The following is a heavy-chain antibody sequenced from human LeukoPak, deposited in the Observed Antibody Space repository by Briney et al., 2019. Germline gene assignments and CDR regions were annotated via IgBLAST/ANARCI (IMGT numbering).Heavy chain of an antibody. CDR3: ASEASIVVRCSDY. V-gene: IGHV3-64*01. Sequence: QSGGSLRLSCAASGFTFSSYAMHWVRQAPGKGLEYVSAISSNGGSTSYANSVKGRFTISRDNSKNTLYLQMGRLRAEDMAVYYCASEASIVVRCSDYWGQGTLVTVSS. D-gene: IGHD6-6*01. CDR1: GFTFSSYA. CDR2: ISSNGGST. J-gene: IGHJ4*02.